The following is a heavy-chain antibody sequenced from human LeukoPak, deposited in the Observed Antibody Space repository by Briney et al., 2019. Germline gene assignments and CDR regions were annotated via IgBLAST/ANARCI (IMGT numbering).Heavy chain of an antibody. V-gene: IGHV3-23*01. CDR2: ISGSGLST. D-gene: IGHD4-17*01. Sequence: GGSLRLSCAASGFTFSSYAMNWVRQAPGKGLEWVSYISGSGLSTYYADSVKGRFTISRDNSKNTLYLQMSSLRAEDTAVYYCAKLPGDYGPYWGQGTLVTVSS. CDR3: AKLPGDYGPY. CDR1: GFTFSSYA. J-gene: IGHJ4*02.